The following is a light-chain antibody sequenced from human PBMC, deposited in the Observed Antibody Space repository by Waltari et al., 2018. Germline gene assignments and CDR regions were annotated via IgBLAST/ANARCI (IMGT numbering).Light chain of an antibody. CDR1: QGISNW. CDR3: KQHDNSPFP. CDR2: RAS. Sequence: DIQMTQSPSSLSASVGDRVTITCRASQGISNWLAWYQQKPGKATKLLIYRASNLETGVPARFSVSGFGTDFILTISSVQPEDIETYYCKQHDNSPFPFVPGTKLDIK. J-gene: IGKJ3*01. V-gene: IGKV1-33*01.